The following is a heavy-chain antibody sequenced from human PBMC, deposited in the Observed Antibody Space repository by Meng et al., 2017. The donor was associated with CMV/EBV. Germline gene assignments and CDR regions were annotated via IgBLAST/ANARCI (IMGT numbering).Heavy chain of an antibody. CDR2: IYSSGST. CDR1: AVSISSSSSN. D-gene: IGHD6-19*01. Sequence: PGLVKPPETLHLTCTVSAVSISSSSSNWGLLPQPPGTARVWIGTIYSSGSTYYNPSLKSRVTISVDTSTNQFSLKLSSVTAADTAVYYCARYSALAGVVDYWGQGTLVTVSS. J-gene: IGHJ4*02. V-gene: IGHV4-39*07. CDR3: ARYSALAGVVDY.